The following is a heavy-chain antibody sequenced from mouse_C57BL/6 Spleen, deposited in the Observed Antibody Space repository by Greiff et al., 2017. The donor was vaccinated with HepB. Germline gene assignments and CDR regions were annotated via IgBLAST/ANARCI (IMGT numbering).Heavy chain of an antibody. CDR1: GFTFSDYG. D-gene: IGHD1-1*01. CDR3: ARRDYATGFAY. Sequence: EVHLVESGGGLVKPGGSLKLSCAASGFTFSDYGMHWVRQAPEKGLEWVAYISSGSSTIYYADTVKGRFTISRDNAKNTLFLQMTSLRSEDTAMYYCARRDYATGFAYWGQGTLVTVSA. V-gene: IGHV5-17*01. J-gene: IGHJ3*01. CDR2: ISSGSSTI.